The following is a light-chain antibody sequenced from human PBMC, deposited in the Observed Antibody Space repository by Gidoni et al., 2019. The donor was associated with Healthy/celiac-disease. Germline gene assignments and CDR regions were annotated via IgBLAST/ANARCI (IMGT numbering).Light chain of an antibody. CDR3: MQSLQTPWT. CDR2: LGS. Sequence: DVVMTQSPLSLPVTPGESASISCRSSQSLLHSNGNNYVDWYLQKPGQSPQLLIYLGSNRASGVPDRFSGSGSGTDFTLKISRVEAEDAGVYYCMQSLQTPWTFGQGTKVEI. V-gene: IGKV2-28*01. J-gene: IGKJ1*01. CDR1: QSLLHSNGNNY.